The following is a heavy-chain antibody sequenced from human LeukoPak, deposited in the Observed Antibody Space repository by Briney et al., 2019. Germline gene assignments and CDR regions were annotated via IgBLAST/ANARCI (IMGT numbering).Heavy chain of an antibody. J-gene: IGHJ4*02. CDR2: IYYTGKT. CDR1: GDSVSNGNYY. Sequence: PSETLSLTCTVSGDSVSNGNYYWSWLRQPPGKALEWIGYIYYTGKTYYNPSLEGRVTILVDTSRNHFFVKLSSVTAADTAVYYCARSQNYYGSGDYWSQGTLVTVSS. CDR3: ARSQNYYGSGDY. D-gene: IGHD3-10*01. V-gene: IGHV4-61*03.